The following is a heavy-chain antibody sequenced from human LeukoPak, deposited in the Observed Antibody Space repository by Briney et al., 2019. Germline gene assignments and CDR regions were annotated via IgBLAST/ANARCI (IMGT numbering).Heavy chain of an antibody. CDR3: ARDPGGNYPYSWFDP. CDR1: GGSISSYY. Sequence: SSQTLSLTCTVSGGSISSYYWNWIRQPPGKGLEWIGYIYYSGNTNYNPSLKSRVTISVDTSKNQFSLKLNSVTAADTAVYYCARDPGGNYPYSWFDPWGQGTLVTVSS. D-gene: IGHD1-26*01. CDR2: IYYSGNT. J-gene: IGHJ5*02. V-gene: IGHV4-59*01.